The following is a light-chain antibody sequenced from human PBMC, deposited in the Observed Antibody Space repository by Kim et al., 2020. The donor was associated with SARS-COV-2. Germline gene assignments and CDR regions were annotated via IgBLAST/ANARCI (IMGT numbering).Light chain of an antibody. V-gene: IGKV3D-20*01. CDR3: QQYDNLPFT. CDR1: QTVSNNF. Sequence: SPGQRAPLSFGASQTVSNNFLAWYQQRPGLAPRLLIYDASIRATGIPDRFSGGVSGTDFTLTISRLEPEDFAIYYCQQYDNLPFTFGPGTKVDIK. J-gene: IGKJ3*01. CDR2: DAS.